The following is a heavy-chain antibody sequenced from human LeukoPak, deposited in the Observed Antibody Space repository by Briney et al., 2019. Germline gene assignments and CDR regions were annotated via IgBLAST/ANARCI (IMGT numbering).Heavy chain of an antibody. Sequence: GRSLRLSCAASGFTFGSYGMHWVRQAPGKGLEWVAVISYDGSNKYYADSVKGRFTISRDNSKNTLYLQMNSLRAEDTAVYYCAKGRRVGSLIAADYWGQGTLVTVSS. CDR1: GFTFGSYG. V-gene: IGHV3-30*18. CDR2: ISYDGSNK. D-gene: IGHD6-13*01. J-gene: IGHJ4*02. CDR3: AKGRRVGSLIAADY.